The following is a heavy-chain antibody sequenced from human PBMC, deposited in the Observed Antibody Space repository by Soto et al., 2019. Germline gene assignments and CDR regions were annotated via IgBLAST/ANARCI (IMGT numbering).Heavy chain of an antibody. V-gene: IGHV4-39*01. D-gene: IGHD4-17*01. CDR2: VFYSGST. CDR3: AGQSVKTPQTTSRPFDY. CDR1: GGSISSGGYY. J-gene: IGHJ4*02. Sequence: PSETLSLTCAVSGGSISSGGYYWGWIRQPPGKGLEWIGSVFYSGSTYYNPSLRSRVTISVDSSRNQFSLRLSSVIAADTAVYYCAGQSVKTPQTTSRPFDYRGQGTLVTVSS.